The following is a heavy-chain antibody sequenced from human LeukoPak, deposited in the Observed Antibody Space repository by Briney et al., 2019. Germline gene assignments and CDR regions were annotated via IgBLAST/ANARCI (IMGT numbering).Heavy chain of an antibody. CDR3: ARDGSYRFDY. Sequence: GGSLRLPCAASGFTVSDNYMSWVRQAPGKGLEWVSVIYSIGSTYYADSVKGRFTISRDNSKNTVYLQMNSLRAEDTAVYYCARDGSYRFDYWGQGTLVSVSS. V-gene: IGHV3-53*01. CDR2: IYSIGST. D-gene: IGHD2-2*03. CDR1: GFTVSDNY. J-gene: IGHJ4*02.